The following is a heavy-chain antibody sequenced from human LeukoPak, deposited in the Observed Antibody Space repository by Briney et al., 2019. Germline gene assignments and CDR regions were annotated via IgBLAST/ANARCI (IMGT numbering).Heavy chain of an antibody. Sequence: GGSLRLSCTASGFTFSTYSMNWVRQAPGKGLEWVSYIISSTSTIYYADSVKGRFTISRDNAKNSLYLQMNSLRAEDTAVYYCARDSGSSWYDYWGQGTLVTVSS. V-gene: IGHV3-48*04. CDR1: GFTFSTYS. CDR3: ARDSGSSWYDY. J-gene: IGHJ4*02. CDR2: IISSTSTI. D-gene: IGHD6-13*01.